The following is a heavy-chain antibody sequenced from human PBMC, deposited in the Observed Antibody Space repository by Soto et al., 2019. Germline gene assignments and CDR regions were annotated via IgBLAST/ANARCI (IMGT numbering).Heavy chain of an antibody. CDR2: INAGNGNT. J-gene: IGHJ4*02. V-gene: IGHV1-3*01. D-gene: IGHD3-9*01. Sequence: ASVKVSCKASGYTFTSYAMHWVRQAPGQRLEWKGWINAGNGNTKYSQKFQGRVTITRDTSASTAYMELSSLRSEDTSVYYCARWDWDRNGAWTYNYWGQGTLVTVSS. CDR3: ARWDWDRNGAWTYNY. CDR1: GYTFTSYA.